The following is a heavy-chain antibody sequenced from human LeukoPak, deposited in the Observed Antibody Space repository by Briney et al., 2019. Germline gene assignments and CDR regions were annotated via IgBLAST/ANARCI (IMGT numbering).Heavy chain of an antibody. J-gene: IGHJ6*03. CDR3: ARVYYDSSGYYYYYYMDV. D-gene: IGHD3-22*01. CDR2: INPNSGGT. Sequence: GASVKVSCKASGYTFTGYYMHWVRQAPGQGLEWMGWINPNSGGTNYAQKFQGRVTMTRDTSISTAYMELSRLRSDDTAVYYCARVYYDSSGYYYYYYMDVWGKGTTVTVSS. V-gene: IGHV1-2*02. CDR1: GYTFTGYY.